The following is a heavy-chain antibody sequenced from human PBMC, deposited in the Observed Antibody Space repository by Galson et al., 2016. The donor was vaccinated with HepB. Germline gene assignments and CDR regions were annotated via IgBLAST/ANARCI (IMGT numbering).Heavy chain of an antibody. CDR1: GFSFSTYW. CDR2: IKQDGSEK. J-gene: IGHJ6*02. Sequence: SLRLSCAASGFSFSTYWMSWVRQAPGKGLEWVANIKQDGSEKYFVASVKGRFTISRDNAKNSLYLQMTSRGVEDTAVYYCARDIGSGSFHMGYCCYGMDVWGQGTTVTVSS. D-gene: IGHD3-10*01. V-gene: IGHV3-7*03. CDR3: ARDIGSGSFHMGYCCYGMDV.